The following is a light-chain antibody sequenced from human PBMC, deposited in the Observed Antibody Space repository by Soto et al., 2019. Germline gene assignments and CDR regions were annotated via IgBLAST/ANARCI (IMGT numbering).Light chain of an antibody. CDR2: KAS. V-gene: IGKV1-5*03. Sequence: ITCSASPTTLSWLAWYQQKPGKAPKLLIYKASTLKSGVPSRFSGSGSGTKLTLTIASLQPDDVATYYCQQYETFSGTFGPGTKVAIK. CDR1: PTTLSW. CDR3: QQYETFSGT. J-gene: IGKJ1*01.